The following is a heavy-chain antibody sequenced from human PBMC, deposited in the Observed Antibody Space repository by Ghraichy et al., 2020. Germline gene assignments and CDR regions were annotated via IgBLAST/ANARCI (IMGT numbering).Heavy chain of an antibody. CDR1: GGSFSGYY. V-gene: IGHV4-34*01. CDR2: INHSGST. J-gene: IGHJ2*01. D-gene: IGHD6-6*01. Sequence: SQTLSLTCAVYGGSFSGYYWSWIRQPPGKGLEWIGEINHSGSTNYNPSLKSRVTISVDTSKNQFSLKLSSVTAADTAVYYCARGKPTQSIAARRCWYFDLWGRGTRVTVSS. CDR3: ARGKPTQSIAARRCWYFDL.